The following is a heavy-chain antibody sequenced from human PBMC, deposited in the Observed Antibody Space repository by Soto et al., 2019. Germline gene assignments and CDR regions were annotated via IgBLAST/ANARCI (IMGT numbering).Heavy chain of an antibody. CDR1: GFTFSSNA. V-gene: IGHV3-23*01. D-gene: IGHD3-10*01. CDR3: AKDGASGSYYIGGMDV. Sequence: EVQLLESGGDLVQPGGSLRLSCAASGFTFSSNAMSWVRQAPGKGLEWVSVITNTGGDTLYADSVKGRFTISRDNSKNTLYLQMNSLRAEDTAVYYCAKDGASGSYYIGGMDVWGQGTTVTVSS. J-gene: IGHJ6*02. CDR2: ITNTGGDT.